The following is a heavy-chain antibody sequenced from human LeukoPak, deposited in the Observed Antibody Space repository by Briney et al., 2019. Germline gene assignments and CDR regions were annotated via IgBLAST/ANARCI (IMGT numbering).Heavy chain of an antibody. Sequence: ASVKVSCKASGYTFTSYDINWVRQATGQGLEWMGWMNPNSGNTGYAQKFQGRVTITADESTSTAYMEVSSLRSEDTAVYYCARDDGRYIDWLGHDAFDIWGQGTMVTVSS. CDR3: ARDDGRYIDWLGHDAFDI. V-gene: IGHV1-8*03. D-gene: IGHD3-9*01. J-gene: IGHJ3*02. CDR1: GYTFTSYD. CDR2: MNPNSGNT.